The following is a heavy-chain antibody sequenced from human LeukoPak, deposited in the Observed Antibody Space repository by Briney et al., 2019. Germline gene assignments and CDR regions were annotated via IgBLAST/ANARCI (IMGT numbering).Heavy chain of an antibody. J-gene: IGHJ3*02. V-gene: IGHV5-51*01. CDR3: ARRVAFDI. CDR1: GYSFSTYW. Sequence: PGESLKISCKGSGYSFSTYWIGWVRQTPGKGLEWMGIIYPGDSDTRYSPSFRGQVIISADRSISTAYLQWGSLRASDTAMYYCARRVAFDIWGQGTMVTVSS. CDR2: IYPGDSDT.